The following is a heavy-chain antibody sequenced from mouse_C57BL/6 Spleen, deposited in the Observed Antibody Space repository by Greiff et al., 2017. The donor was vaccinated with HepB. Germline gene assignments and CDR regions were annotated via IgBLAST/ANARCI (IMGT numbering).Heavy chain of an antibody. D-gene: IGHD4-1*01. CDR3: ARRATLTGLYYFDY. CDR2: IYPGDGDT. J-gene: IGHJ2*01. V-gene: IGHV1-82*01. CDR1: GYAFSSSW. Sequence: VKPGASVKISCKASGYAFSSSWMNWVKQRPGKGLEWIGRIYPGDGDTNYNGKFKGKATLTADKSSSTAYMQLSSLTSEDSAVYFCARRATLTGLYYFDYWGQGTTLTVSS.